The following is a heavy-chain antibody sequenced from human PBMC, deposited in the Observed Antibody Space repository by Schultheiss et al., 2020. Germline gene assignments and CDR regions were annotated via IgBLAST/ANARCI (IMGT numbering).Heavy chain of an antibody. V-gene: IGHV5-10-1*01. CDR1: GYSFTSYW. D-gene: IGHD1-7*01. J-gene: IGHJ4*02. CDR2: IDPSDSYT. CDR3: ARLGLELRFHWGFDY. Sequence: GESLKISCKGSGYSFTSYWISWVRQMPGKGLEWMGRIDPSDSYTNYSPSFQGHVTISADKSISTAYLQWSSLKASDTAMYYCARLGLELRFHWGFDYWGQGTLVTVSS.